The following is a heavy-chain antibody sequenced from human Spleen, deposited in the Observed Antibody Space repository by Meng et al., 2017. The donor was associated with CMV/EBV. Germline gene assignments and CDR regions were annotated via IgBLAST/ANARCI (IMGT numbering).Heavy chain of an antibody. D-gene: IGHD7-27*01. CDR3: TRTTSTGTTGDRTYGMDV. Sequence: GESLKISCAASGFTLSGNRMNWVRQAPGKGLEWVSSITSSSSHLTCADSVQGRFTISRDNAKSSLYLQMNSLRADDTAVYYCTRTTSTGTTGDRTYGMDVWGQGTTVTVSS. V-gene: IGHV3-21*01. CDR1: GFTLSGNR. J-gene: IGHJ6*02. CDR2: ITSSSSHL.